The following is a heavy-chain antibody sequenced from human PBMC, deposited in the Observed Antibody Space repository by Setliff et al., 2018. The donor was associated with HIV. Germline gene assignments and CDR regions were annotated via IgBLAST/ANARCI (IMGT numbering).Heavy chain of an antibody. Sequence: SETLSLTCTVSGPPIGIGSYYWTWIRQPAGRGLEWIGHISASGSSKFNPTLRSRVTLSVDPSNNQFSLNLTSVTAADTAVYYCARRKSGSSYRFFNYWGLGSLVTVSS. CDR2: ISASGSS. D-gene: IGHD3-16*02. V-gene: IGHV4-61*09. CDR1: GPPIGIGSYY. CDR3: ARRKSGSSYRFFNY. J-gene: IGHJ4*02.